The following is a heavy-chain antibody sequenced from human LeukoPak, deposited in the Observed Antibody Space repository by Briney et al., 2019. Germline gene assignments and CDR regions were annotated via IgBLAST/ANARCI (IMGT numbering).Heavy chain of an antibody. V-gene: IGHV3-7*03. Sequence: GGSLRLSCLTSGFTFSTNAMSWVRQAPEKGLEWVANIKPDGSETYSVDSVRGRFTISRDNAKNSLYLQMNSLRAEDTAVYYCARTLRFFRFLDVWGQGTTVTVSS. CDR1: GFTFSTNA. CDR3: ARTLRFFRFLDV. D-gene: IGHD3-3*01. J-gene: IGHJ6*02. CDR2: IKPDGSET.